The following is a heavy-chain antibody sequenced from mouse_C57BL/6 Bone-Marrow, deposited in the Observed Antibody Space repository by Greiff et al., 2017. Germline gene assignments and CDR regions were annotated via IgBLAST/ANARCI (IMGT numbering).Heavy chain of an antibody. CDR3: ARNPYYYAMDY. CDR2: ISNLAYSI. V-gene: IGHV5-15*01. Sequence: EVQLVESGGGLVQPGGSLKLSCAASGFTFSDYGMAWVRQAPRKGPEWVAFISNLAYSIYYADTVTGRFTLSRENAKNTLYLEMSSLRSEDTAMYYCARNPYYYAMDYWGQGTSVTVSS. CDR1: GFTFSDYG. J-gene: IGHJ4*01.